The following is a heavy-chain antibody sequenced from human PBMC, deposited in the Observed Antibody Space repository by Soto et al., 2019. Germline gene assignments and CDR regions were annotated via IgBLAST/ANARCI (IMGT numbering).Heavy chain of an antibody. CDR1: GYTFTSYG. V-gene: IGHV1-18*04. CDR3: ARDRFSCSGGSCYPRGTWFDP. J-gene: IGHJ5*02. D-gene: IGHD2-15*01. Sequence: SVKGWCKGSGYTFTSYGISWVRQAPVQGLEWMGWISAYNGNTNYAQKLQGRVTMTTDTSTSTAYMELRSLRSDDTAVYYCARDRFSCSGGSCYPRGTWFDPWGQGTPVTVYS. CDR2: ISAYNGNT.